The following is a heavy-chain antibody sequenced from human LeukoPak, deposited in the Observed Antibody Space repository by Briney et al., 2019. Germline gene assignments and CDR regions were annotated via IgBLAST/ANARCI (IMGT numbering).Heavy chain of an antibody. V-gene: IGHV1-69*13. CDR3: ARDYYGSGSYYNGWFDP. D-gene: IGHD3-10*01. CDR2: IIPIFGTA. Sequence: SVKVSCKASGGTFGSYAISWVRQAPGQGLGWMGGIIPIFGTANYAQKFQGRVTITADESTSTAYMELSSLRSEDTAVYYCARDYYGSGSYYNGWFDPWGQGTLVTVSS. J-gene: IGHJ5*02. CDR1: GGTFGSYA.